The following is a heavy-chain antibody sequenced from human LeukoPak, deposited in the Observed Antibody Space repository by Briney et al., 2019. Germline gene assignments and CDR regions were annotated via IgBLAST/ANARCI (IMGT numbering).Heavy chain of an antibody. CDR3: TRYNNDHFDY. CDR1: GFTFGGYG. D-gene: IGHD1-14*01. CDR2: IAWDGSRA. Sequence: GGSLRLSCAGSGFTFGGYGMHWFRQTPGKGLGWVSVIAWDGSRAFYAVAVTGRLTISRDNSKNTMSVQMDNLRAEDTAVYYCTRYNNDHFDYWGQGTLVTVSS. V-gene: IGHV3-33*01. J-gene: IGHJ4*02.